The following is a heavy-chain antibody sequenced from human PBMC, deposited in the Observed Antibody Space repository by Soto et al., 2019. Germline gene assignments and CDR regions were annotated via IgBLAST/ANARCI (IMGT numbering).Heavy chain of an antibody. V-gene: IGHV4-34*01. CDR3: ARTSRFDC. CDR2: INHSGST. D-gene: IGHD6-6*01. Sequence: SETLSLTCAVYGGSFSGYYWTWIRQPPWTGLEWIGEINHSGSTNYNPSLKSRVTISVDTSKNQFSLKLTSVTAADTAVYYCARTSRFDCWGQGTLVTVSS. CDR1: GGSFSGYY. J-gene: IGHJ4*02.